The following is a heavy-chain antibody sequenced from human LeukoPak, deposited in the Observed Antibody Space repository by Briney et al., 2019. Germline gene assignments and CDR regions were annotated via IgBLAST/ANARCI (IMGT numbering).Heavy chain of an antibody. CDR3: ASAVVRAREIH. D-gene: IGHD3-10*01. CDR1: GFTFNNYA. V-gene: IGHV3-23*01. Sequence: GGPLRLSCAASGFTFNNYAMSWVRQAPGKGLEWVSAISGSGASTYYADSVKGRFTISRGNSKNTLYVQMNSLRAEDTAVYYCASAVVRAREIHWGQGTLVTVSS. J-gene: IGHJ4*02. CDR2: ISGSGAST.